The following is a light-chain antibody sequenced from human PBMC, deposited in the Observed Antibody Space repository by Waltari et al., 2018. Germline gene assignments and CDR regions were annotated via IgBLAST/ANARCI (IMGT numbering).Light chain of an antibody. V-gene: IGLV2-8*01. Sequence: QSALTQPPSASGSPGQSVTISCTGTSSDVGVYNFVSWYQQHPGKAPKLMIYEVYKRPSGVPDRFSGSKSGNTASLTVSGLQTEDEADYYCSSYAGSSLVIFGGGT. CDR2: EVY. CDR1: SSDVGVYNF. CDR3: SSYAGSSLVI. J-gene: IGLJ2*01.